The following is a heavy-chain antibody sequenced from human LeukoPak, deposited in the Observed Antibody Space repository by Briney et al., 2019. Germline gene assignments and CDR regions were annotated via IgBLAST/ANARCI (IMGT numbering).Heavy chain of an antibody. V-gene: IGHV4-59*01. D-gene: IGHD5-18*01. CDR2: IYYSGST. J-gene: IGHJ4*02. CDR1: GGSISSYY. CDR3: ASLDTAMGNFDY. Sequence: SETLSLTCTVSGGSISSYYWSWIRQPPGKGLEWIGYIYYSGSTSYNPSLKSRVTISVDTSKNQFPLKLSSVTAADTAVYYCASLDTAMGNFDYLGQGTLVTVSS.